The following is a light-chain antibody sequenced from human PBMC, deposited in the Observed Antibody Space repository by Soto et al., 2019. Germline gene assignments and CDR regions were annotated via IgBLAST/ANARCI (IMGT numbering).Light chain of an antibody. CDR1: SSDIGAYNF. V-gene: IGLV2-14*03. CDR2: DVN. CDR3: TSWTTSTTMI. Sequence: QPALTQPASVSGSPGQSITISCTGTSSDIGAYNFVSWYQQHPGKAPKLMLYDVNIRPSGVSNRFSGSKSGNTASLTISGLQAEDEADYYCTSWTTSTTMIFGGGTQLTVL. J-gene: IGLJ2*01.